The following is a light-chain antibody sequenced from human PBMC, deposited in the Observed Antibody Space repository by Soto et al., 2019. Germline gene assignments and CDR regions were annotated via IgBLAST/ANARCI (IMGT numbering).Light chain of an antibody. Sequence: QSALTQPASVSGSPGQSITISCTGTSSDVGGYNYVSWYQQHPGKAPKLMIYEVSNRPSGVSNRFSGSKSGNTASLTISGLQAEDEADYYCSSYTSSGTYVVFGGATKVTVL. J-gene: IGLJ2*01. V-gene: IGLV2-14*01. CDR2: EVS. CDR1: SSDVGGYNY. CDR3: SSYTSSGTYVV.